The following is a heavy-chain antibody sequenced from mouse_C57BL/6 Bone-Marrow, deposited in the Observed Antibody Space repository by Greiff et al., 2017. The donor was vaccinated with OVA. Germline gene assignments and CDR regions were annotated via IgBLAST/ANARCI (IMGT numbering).Heavy chain of an antibody. CDR3: ARGVVAKDY. Sequence: VQLQQPGAELVMPGASVKLSCKASGYTFTSYWMHWVKQRPGQGLEWIGEIDPSDSYTNYNQKFKGKSTLTVDKSSSTAYMQLSSLTSEDSAVYYCARGVVAKDYWGQGTTLTVSS. V-gene: IGHV1-69*01. J-gene: IGHJ2*01. CDR1: GYTFTSYW. CDR2: IDPSDSYT. D-gene: IGHD1-1*01.